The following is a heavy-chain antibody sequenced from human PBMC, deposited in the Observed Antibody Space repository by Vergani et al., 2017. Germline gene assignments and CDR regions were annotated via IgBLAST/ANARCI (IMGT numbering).Heavy chain of an antibody. CDR2: IYYSGST. V-gene: IGHV4-59*01. J-gene: IGHJ5*02. D-gene: IGHD5-18*01. CDR3: ARLVDTAMVTYWFDP. Sequence: QVQLQESGPGLVKPSETLSLPFTVSGGPISSYYWSWIRQPPGKGLEWIGYIYYSGSTNYNPSLKSRVTISLDTSKNQFSLKLSSVTAADTAVYYCARLVDTAMVTYWFDPWGQGTLVTVSS. CDR1: GGPISSYY.